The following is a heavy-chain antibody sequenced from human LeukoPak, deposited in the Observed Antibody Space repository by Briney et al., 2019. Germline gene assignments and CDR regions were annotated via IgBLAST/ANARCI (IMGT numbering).Heavy chain of an antibody. CDR1: GFTFSSYE. D-gene: IGHD5-24*01. CDR2: FSTSVSNI. V-gene: IGHV3-48*03. J-gene: IGHJ4*02. Sequence: PGGSLRLSCALSGFTFSSYEMTRVPQSPGKGVEGVSYFSTSVSNIHYADSVKGRFTISRDNAKNSLYLQMNSLRAEDTAVYYCVREVAGRWLQFFDYWGQGTLVTVSS. CDR3: VREVAGRWLQFFDY.